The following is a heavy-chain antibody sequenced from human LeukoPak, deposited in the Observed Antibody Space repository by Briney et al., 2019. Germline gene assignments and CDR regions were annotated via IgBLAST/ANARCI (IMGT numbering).Heavy chain of an antibody. CDR1: GGSISSSIYY. CDR3: ARADYSIAAGSFDY. V-gene: IGHV4-39*01. J-gene: IGHJ4*02. D-gene: IGHD6-13*01. Sequence: SETLSLTCTVSGGSISSSIYYWGWVRQPPGKGLEWIGSIYYSGSTYYNSSLKSRVTISVDTSKNQFSLKLSSVTAADTAVYYCARADYSIAAGSFDYWGQGTLVTVSS. CDR2: IYYSGST.